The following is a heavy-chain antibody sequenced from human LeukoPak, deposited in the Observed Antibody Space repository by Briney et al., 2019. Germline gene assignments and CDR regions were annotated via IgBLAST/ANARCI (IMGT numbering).Heavy chain of an antibody. V-gene: IGHV3-66*01. CDR3: ARDLIGSSRSIDY. CDR1: GFTVSSNY. D-gene: IGHD6-19*01. J-gene: IGHJ4*02. CDR2: IYSGGTT. Sequence: PGGSLRLSCAASGFTVSSNYMSWVRQAPGKGLEWVSVIYSGGTTSYAESVKGRFTISRDNSKNTLYLQMNSLRAEDTAVYYCARDLIGSSRSIDYWGQGTLVTVSS.